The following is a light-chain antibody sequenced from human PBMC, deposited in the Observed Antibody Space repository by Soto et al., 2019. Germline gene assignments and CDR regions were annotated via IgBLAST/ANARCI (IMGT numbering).Light chain of an antibody. Sequence: DIQMTQSPSSLSASVEDRVIITCRASQSISNHLNWYQQKPGKAPKLLIFAASSLQSGVPSRFSGSRSGSDFTLIIRSLQPEDFAIYYCKQSYSSPPRFGQGTKVDIK. V-gene: IGKV1-39*01. J-gene: IGKJ1*01. CDR1: QSISNH. CDR3: KQSYSSPPR. CDR2: AAS.